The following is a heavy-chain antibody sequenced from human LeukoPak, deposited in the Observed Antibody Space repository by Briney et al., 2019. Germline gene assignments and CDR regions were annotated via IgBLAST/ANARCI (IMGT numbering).Heavy chain of an antibody. V-gene: IGHV1-2*02. Sequence: ASVKVSCKASGYTFTGYYLHWVRQASGQGLEWMGWINPKSGGTRYAQKMQGRVTMSRDTSISTAYMELSRLRSDDTAVYYCARAGSDNSWIDYWGQGTLVTVSS. CDR1: GYTFTGYY. CDR3: ARAGSDNSWIDY. CDR2: INPKSGGT. D-gene: IGHD6-13*01. J-gene: IGHJ4*02.